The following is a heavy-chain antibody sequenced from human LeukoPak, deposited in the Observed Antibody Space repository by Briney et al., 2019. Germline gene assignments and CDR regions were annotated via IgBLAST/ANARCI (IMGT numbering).Heavy chain of an antibody. D-gene: IGHD1-14*01. V-gene: IGHV1-2*02. Sequence: ASVKVSCKASGYTFTGYYLHWVRQAPGQGLEWMGWIGPNSGGTKYAQRFQGRVILTRDTSISTAYMELSRLTSDDTAVYYCARVGPWVNPDYYYYYMDVWGKGTTVTVSS. CDR3: ARVGPWVNPDYYYYYMDV. CDR1: GYTFTGYY. CDR2: IGPNSGGT. J-gene: IGHJ6*03.